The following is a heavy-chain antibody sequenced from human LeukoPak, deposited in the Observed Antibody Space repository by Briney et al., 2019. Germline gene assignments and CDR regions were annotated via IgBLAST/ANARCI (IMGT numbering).Heavy chain of an antibody. D-gene: IGHD3-10*01. V-gene: IGHV3-9*01. CDR2: ISWNSGSI. CDR1: GFTFDDYA. J-gene: IGHJ4*02. Sequence: GGSLRLSCAASGFTFDDYAMHWVRQAPGKGLEWVSGISWNSGSIGYADSVKGRFTISRDNAKNSLYLQMNSLRAEDTALYYRAKDSEAYYYGSGSSLDYWGQGTLVTVSS. CDR3: AKDSEAYYYGSGSSLDY.